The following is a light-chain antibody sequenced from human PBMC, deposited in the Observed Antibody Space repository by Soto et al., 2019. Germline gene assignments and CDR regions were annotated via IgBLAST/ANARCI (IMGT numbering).Light chain of an antibody. J-gene: IGLJ2*01. Sequence: QAVLTQPPSASGTPGQRVTISCSGSSSNIGSNYVYWYQQLPGTAPKLLIYRNNQRPSGVPDRFSGSKSGTSASLAISGLRSEDEADYYCAAWDDSRSGLFGGGTKVTVL. CDR1: SSNIGSNY. CDR3: AAWDDSRSGL. CDR2: RNN. V-gene: IGLV1-47*01.